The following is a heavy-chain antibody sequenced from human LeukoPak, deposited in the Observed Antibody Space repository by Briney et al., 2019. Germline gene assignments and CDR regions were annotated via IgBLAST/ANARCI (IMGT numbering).Heavy chain of an antibody. D-gene: IGHD2-21*01. CDR3: TTIFTGYYMDV. CDR1: GGSISSSSYY. Sequence: SETLSLTCTVSGGSISSSSYYWGWIRQPPGKGLEWIGSIFYSGSTYYNPSLKSRVTVSLDTSKNQFSLKLNSVTAADTAVYYCTTIFTGYYMDVWGGGTTVTVSS. V-gene: IGHV4-39*07. CDR2: IFYSGST. J-gene: IGHJ6*03.